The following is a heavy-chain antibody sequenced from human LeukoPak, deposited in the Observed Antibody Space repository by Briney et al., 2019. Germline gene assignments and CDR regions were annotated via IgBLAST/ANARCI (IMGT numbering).Heavy chain of an antibody. J-gene: IGHJ6*03. Sequence: GASVKVSCKTSGGTFSTYGISWVRQAPGQGLEWMGGIIPIFSTTNYAQKFQGRVTITADESTSTAYMELSSLRSEDTAVYYCARDREYDLWSGYYYMDVWGKGTTVTVSS. D-gene: IGHD3-3*01. CDR2: IIPIFSTT. CDR1: GGTFSTYG. CDR3: ARDREYDLWSGYYYMDV. V-gene: IGHV1-69*13.